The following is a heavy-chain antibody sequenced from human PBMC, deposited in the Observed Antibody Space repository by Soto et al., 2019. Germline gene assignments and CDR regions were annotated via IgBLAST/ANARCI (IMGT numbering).Heavy chain of an antibody. V-gene: IGHV3-53*01. Sequence: GGSLRLSCAASGFSVSSNYMSWVRQAPGRGLEWVALIYTGGMTYYADSLRGRFTISRDDSTNTLYLQMNSLRVDDTAVYHCARAQVLRFLEWFPDYWGQGTLVTVS. CDR2: IYTGGMT. CDR1: GFSVSSNY. CDR3: ARAQVLRFLEWFPDY. J-gene: IGHJ4*02. D-gene: IGHD3-3*01.